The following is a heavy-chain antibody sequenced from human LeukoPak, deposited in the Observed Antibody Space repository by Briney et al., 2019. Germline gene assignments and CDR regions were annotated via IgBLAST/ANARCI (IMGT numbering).Heavy chain of an antibody. CDR2: ISSSGSTI. CDR1: GFTFSSYE. D-gene: IGHD3-10*01. CDR3: ARESWATDS. V-gene: IGHV3-48*03. J-gene: IGHJ4*02. Sequence: GGSLRLSCAASGFTFSSYEMNWVRQAPGKGLEWVSYISSSGSTIYYADSVKGRFTISRDNAENSLYLQMSSLRAEDTAVYYCARESWATDSWGQGTLVTVSS.